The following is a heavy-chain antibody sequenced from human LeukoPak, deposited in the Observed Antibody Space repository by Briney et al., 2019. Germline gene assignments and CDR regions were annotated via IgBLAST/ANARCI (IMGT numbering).Heavy chain of an antibody. D-gene: IGHD3-22*01. CDR2: IYYSGST. CDR3: WSSDYYYGMDV. J-gene: IGHJ6*02. V-gene: IGHV4-30-4*01. Sequence: SETLSLTCTVSGGSISSGDYYWSWIRQPPGKGLERIGYIYYSGSTYYNPSLKSRVTISVDTSKNQFSLKLSSVTAADTAVYYCWSSDYYYGMDVRGQGTTVTVSS. CDR1: GGSISSGDYY.